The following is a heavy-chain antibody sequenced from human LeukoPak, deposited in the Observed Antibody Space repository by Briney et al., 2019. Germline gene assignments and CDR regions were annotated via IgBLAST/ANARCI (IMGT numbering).Heavy chain of an antibody. Sequence: SETLSLTCTVSGGSISSGSYYWGWIRQPPGKGLEWIGSIYYSGSTYYNPSLKSRVTISVDTSKNQFSLKLSSVTAADTAVYYCASDYGAAAGTFDPWGQGTLVTVSS. CDR3: ASDYGAAAGTFDP. CDR2: IYYSGST. D-gene: IGHD6-13*01. CDR1: GGSISSGSYY. V-gene: IGHV4-39*01. J-gene: IGHJ5*02.